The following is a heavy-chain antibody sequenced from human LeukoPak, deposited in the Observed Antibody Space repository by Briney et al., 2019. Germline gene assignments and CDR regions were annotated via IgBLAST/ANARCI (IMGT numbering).Heavy chain of an antibody. CDR3: GRIGYRSSTFDY. Sequence: PGGSLRLSCAASGFTFSMYWMSWVRQAPGKGLEWVANIKEDGSERYYVDSVKGRFTVSRDNTKNSLYLQMNSLRAEDTAVYYCGRIGYRSSTFDYWGQGTPVTVSS. CDR1: GFTFSMYW. D-gene: IGHD6-6*01. CDR2: IKEDGSER. V-gene: IGHV3-7*05. J-gene: IGHJ4*02.